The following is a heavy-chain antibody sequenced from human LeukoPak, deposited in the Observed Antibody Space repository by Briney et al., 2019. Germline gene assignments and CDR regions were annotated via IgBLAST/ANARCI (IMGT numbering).Heavy chain of an antibody. Sequence: GASVKFSCKASGYTFTGYYMHWVRQAPGQGLEWMGWINPTSGGTNYAQKFQGWVTMTRDTSINTAYMELSRLRSDDTAVYFCARERGYCASSSCYTSDAFDIWGQGTVVTVSS. CDR1: GYTFTGYY. V-gene: IGHV1-2*04. D-gene: IGHD2-2*02. J-gene: IGHJ3*02. CDR2: INPTSGGT. CDR3: ARERGYCASSSCYTSDAFDI.